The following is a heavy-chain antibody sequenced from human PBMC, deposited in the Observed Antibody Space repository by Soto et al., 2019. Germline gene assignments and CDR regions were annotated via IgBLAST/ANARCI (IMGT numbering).Heavy chain of an antibody. Sequence: PGGSLRLSCAASGFTFSGSAMHWVRQASGKGLEWVGRIRSKANSYATAYAASVKGRFTISRDDSKNTAYLQMNSLKTEDTAVYYCTRSIAPGYYDSSGEDFRYYFDYWGQGTLVTVSS. CDR1: GFTFSGSA. CDR3: TRSIAPGYYDSSGEDFRYYFDY. J-gene: IGHJ4*02. D-gene: IGHD3-22*01. V-gene: IGHV3-73*01. CDR2: IRSKANSYAT.